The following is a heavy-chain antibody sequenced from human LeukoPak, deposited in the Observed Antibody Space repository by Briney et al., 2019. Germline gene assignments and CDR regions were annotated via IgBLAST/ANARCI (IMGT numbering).Heavy chain of an antibody. V-gene: IGHV3-21*01. Sequence: GGSLRLSCAASGFAFSSYSMNWVRQAPGKGLEWVSSISSSSSYIYYADSVKGRFTISRDNAKNSLYLQMNSLRAEDTAVYYCARGGYYNLGYYFDYWGQGTLVTVSS. CDR1: GFAFSSYS. J-gene: IGHJ4*02. D-gene: IGHD3-22*01. CDR2: ISSSSSYI. CDR3: ARGGYYNLGYYFDY.